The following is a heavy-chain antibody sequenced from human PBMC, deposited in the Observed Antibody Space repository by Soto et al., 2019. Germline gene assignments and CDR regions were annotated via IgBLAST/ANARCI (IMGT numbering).Heavy chain of an antibody. D-gene: IGHD3-3*01. Sequence: PGGSLRLSCAASGFTFTSYAMSWVRQAPGKGLEWVSAISGSGGSTYHADSVKGRFTISRDTSKNTLYLQMNSLRAEDTAVYYCAKGDTYYDFRSGYYSVGTGGMDVWGQGTTVTVSS. J-gene: IGHJ6*02. V-gene: IGHV3-23*01. CDR1: GFTFTSYA. CDR3: AKGDTYYDFRSGYYSVGTGGMDV. CDR2: ISGSGGST.